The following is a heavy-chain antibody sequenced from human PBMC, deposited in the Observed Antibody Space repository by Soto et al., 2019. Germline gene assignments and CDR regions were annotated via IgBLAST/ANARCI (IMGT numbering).Heavy chain of an antibody. CDR1: GFTFSSYA. CDR2: ISGSGGST. V-gene: IGHV3-23*01. D-gene: IGHD2-2*01. Sequence: GGSLRLSCAASGFTFSSYAMSWVRQAPGKGLEWVSAISGSGGSTYYADSVKGRFTNSRDNSKNTLYLQMNSLRAEDTAVYYCAKGGRGGVVPAARAPFDYWGQGTLVTVSS. J-gene: IGHJ4*02. CDR3: AKGGRGGVVPAARAPFDY.